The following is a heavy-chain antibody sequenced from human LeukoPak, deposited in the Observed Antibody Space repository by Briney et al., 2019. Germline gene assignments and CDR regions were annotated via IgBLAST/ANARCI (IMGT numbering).Heavy chain of an antibody. CDR1: GFTFSSYA. J-gene: IGHJ5*02. D-gene: IGHD6-13*01. V-gene: IGHV3-30*04. CDR3: ASSSRRSAKKVYNWFDP. CDR2: ISYDGSNK. Sequence: GGSLRLSCAASGFTFSSYAMHWVRQAPGKGLEWVAVISYDGSNKYYADSVKGRFTISRDNSKNTLYLQMNSLGAEDTAVYYCASSSRRSAKKVYNWFDPWGQGTLVTVSS.